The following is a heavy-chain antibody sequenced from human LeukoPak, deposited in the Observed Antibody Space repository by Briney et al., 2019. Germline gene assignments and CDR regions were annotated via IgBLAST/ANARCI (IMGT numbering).Heavy chain of an antibody. CDR2: IRYDGSNK. Sequence: PGGSLRLSCAASGFTFSSYGMHWVRQAPGKGLEWVAFIRYDGSNKYYADSVKGRFTISRDNSKNTLYLQMNSLRAEDTAVYYCAKDAVPNRYYFQHWGQGTLVTVSS. CDR3: AKDAVPNRYYFQH. D-gene: IGHD1-14*01. CDR1: GFTFSSYG. V-gene: IGHV3-30*02. J-gene: IGHJ1*01.